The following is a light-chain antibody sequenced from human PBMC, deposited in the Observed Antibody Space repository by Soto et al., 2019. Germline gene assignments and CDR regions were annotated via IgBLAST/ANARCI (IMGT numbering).Light chain of an antibody. CDR2: KAS. CDR1: QTISSW. J-gene: IGKJ1*01. CDR3: QHYNSYSEA. Sequence: DLQMTQSPSALSGSVGDRVTITCRASQTISSWLAWYQQKPGKAPKLLIYKASTLKSGVPSRFSGSGSGTELTLTISSLQPDDCATYDCQHYNSYSEAFGQGTKVDIK. V-gene: IGKV1-5*03.